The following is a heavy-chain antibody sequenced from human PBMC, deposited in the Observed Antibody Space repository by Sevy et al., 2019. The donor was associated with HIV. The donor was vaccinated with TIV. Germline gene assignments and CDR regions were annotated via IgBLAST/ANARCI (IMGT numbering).Heavy chain of an antibody. CDR1: GFTFDDYA. V-gene: IGHV3-9*01. CDR2: ISWNSGSI. Sequence: GGSLRLSCAASGFTFDDYAMHWVRQAPGKGLEWVSGISWNSGSIGYADSVKGRFTISRDNAKNSLYLQMNSLSAEDTALYYCAKDRGYSSSWPQNYYYYYGMDVWGQGTTVTVSS. J-gene: IGHJ6*02. CDR3: AKDRGYSSSWPQNYYYYYGMDV. D-gene: IGHD6-13*01.